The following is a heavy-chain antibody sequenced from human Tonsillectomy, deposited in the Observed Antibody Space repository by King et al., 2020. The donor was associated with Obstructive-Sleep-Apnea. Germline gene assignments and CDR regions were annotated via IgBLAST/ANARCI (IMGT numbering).Heavy chain of an antibody. V-gene: IGHV3-21*01. CDR3: TRDHVARSGDFVLHDALDI. CDR2: ITGSGGYI. D-gene: IGHD7-27*01. Sequence: VQLVESGGGLVKPGGSLRLSCAASGFTFTNYNINWVRQAPGKGLEWVSCITGSGGYISYADSVKGRFTISRDNAKNSLYLQMNSLRADDTAVYYCTRDHVARSGDFVLHDALDIWGQGTVVTVSS. J-gene: IGHJ3*02. CDR1: GFTFTNYN.